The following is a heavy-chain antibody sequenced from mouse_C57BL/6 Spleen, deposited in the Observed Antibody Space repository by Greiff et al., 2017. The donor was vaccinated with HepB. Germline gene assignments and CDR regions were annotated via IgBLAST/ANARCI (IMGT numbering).Heavy chain of an antibody. CDR3: ARSRDSSGYVEY. CDR1: GYTFTSYW. CDR2: IYPGSGST. D-gene: IGHD3-2*02. J-gene: IGHJ2*01. Sequence: VQLQQPGAELVKPGASVKMSCKASGYTFTSYWITWVKQRPGQGLEWIGDIYPGSGSTNYNEKFKSKATLTVDTSSSTAYMQLSSLTSEDSAVYYCARSRDSSGYVEYWGQGTTLTVSS. V-gene: IGHV1-55*01.